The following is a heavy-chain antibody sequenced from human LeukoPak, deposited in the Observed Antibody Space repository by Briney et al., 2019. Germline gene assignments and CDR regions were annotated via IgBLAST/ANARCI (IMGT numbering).Heavy chain of an antibody. Sequence: PSETLSLTCAVYGGSFSGYYWSWIRQPPGKGLEWIGEINHSGSTNYNPSLESRVTISVDTSKNQFSLKLSSVTAADTAVYYCARGRGYSNSKLDYWGQGTLVTVSS. V-gene: IGHV4-34*01. CDR3: ARGRGYSNSKLDY. CDR1: GGSFSGYY. CDR2: INHSGST. J-gene: IGHJ4*02. D-gene: IGHD4-11*01.